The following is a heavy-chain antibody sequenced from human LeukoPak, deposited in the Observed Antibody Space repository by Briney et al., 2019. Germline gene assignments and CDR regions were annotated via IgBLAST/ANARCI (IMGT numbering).Heavy chain of an antibody. CDR3: ARALSAVAGTD. Sequence: GGSLRLSCAASGFTSSSFGMHWVRQAPGKGLEWVAVISYVGSTKYYSDSVKGRFTISRDNSKSTLYLQMNSLRTEDTAVYYCARALSAVAGTDWGQGTLVTVSS. V-gene: IGHV3-30*03. CDR2: ISYVGSTK. J-gene: IGHJ4*02. D-gene: IGHD6-19*01. CDR1: GFTSSSFG.